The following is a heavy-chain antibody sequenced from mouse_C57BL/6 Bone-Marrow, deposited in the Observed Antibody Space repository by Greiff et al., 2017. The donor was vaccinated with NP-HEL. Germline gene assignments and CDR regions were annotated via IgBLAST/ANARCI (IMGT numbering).Heavy chain of an antibody. J-gene: IGHJ1*03. Sequence: EVKLVESGGGLVQPGGSMKLSCAASGFTFTDAWMDWVRQSPEKGLEWVADIRNKANNHATYYAVSVKGRFTISRDESKSSVYLQVNSLRAEDTGIYYCTSPYGSSPYWYFDVWGTGTTVTVSS. CDR3: TSPYGSSPYWYFDV. CDR1: GFTFTDAW. D-gene: IGHD1-1*01. V-gene: IGHV6-6*01. CDR2: IRNKANNHAT.